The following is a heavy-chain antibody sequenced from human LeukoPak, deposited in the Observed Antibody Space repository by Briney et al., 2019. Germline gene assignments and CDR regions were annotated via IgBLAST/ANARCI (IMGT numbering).Heavy chain of an antibody. CDR1: GGSISSYY. Sequence: SETLSLTCTVSGGSISSYYWSWIRQPPGKGLEWIGYIYYSGSTNYNPSLKSRVTISVDTSKNQFSLKLSSVIAADTAVYYCARASAYYDILTGYARGADAFDIWGQGTMVTVSS. D-gene: IGHD3-9*01. V-gene: IGHV4-59*01. CDR3: ARASAYYDILTGYARGADAFDI. CDR2: IYYSGST. J-gene: IGHJ3*02.